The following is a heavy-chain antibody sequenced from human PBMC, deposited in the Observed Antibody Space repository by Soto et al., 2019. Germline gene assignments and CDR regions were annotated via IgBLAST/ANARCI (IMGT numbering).Heavy chain of an antibody. CDR3: ARGYEYSSSFDY. Sequence: ASVKVSCKASGGTFSSYAISWVRQAPGQGLEWMGGIIPIFGTANYAQKFQGRVTIAADESTSTAYMELSSLRSEDTAVYYCARGYEYSSSFDYWGQGTLVTVSS. D-gene: IGHD6-6*01. CDR2: IIPIFGTA. CDR1: GGTFSSYA. J-gene: IGHJ4*02. V-gene: IGHV1-69*13.